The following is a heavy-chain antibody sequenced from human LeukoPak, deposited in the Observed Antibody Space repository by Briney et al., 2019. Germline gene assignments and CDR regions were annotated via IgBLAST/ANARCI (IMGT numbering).Heavy chain of an antibody. V-gene: IGHV4-61*02. CDR1: GGSISSGSYD. D-gene: IGHD3-9*01. CDR2: IYTSGST. CDR3: ARQYIDILTGYHRGELYWYFDL. Sequence: SQTLSLTCSVSGGSISSGSYDWSWIRQPAGKGLEWIGRIYTSGSTNYNPSLQSRVTISVDTSKNQFSLRLSSVTAADTAVYYCARQYIDILTGYHRGELYWYFDLWGRGTLVTVSS. J-gene: IGHJ2*01.